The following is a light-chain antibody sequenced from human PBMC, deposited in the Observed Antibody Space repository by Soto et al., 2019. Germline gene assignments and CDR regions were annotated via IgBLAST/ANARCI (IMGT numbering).Light chain of an antibody. V-gene: IGLV2-14*01. CDR1: SSDVGGYNY. CDR2: EVT. CDR3: TSYTSSTTLV. Sequence: QSAPTQPASVSGSPGQSITISCSGTSSDVGGYNYVSWYQQHPGKAPKLMIYEVTNRPSGVSNRFFGSKSGNTASLTISGLQAEDEADYYCTSYTSSTTLVFGGGTKLTVL. J-gene: IGLJ2*01.